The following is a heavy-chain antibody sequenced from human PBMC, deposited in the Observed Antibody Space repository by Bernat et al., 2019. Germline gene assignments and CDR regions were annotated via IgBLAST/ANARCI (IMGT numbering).Heavy chain of an antibody. CDR1: GFTFSSYG. Sequence: QVQLVESGGGVVQPGRSLRLSCAASGFTFSSYGMHWVRQAPGKGLEWVAVISYDGSNKYYADSEKGRFTISRDNSKNTLYLQMNSLRAEDTAVYYCAKGVFTGSSHPDAGGYYYYGMDVWGQGTTVTVSS. CDR2: ISYDGSNK. V-gene: IGHV3-30*18. D-gene: IGHD6-13*01. CDR3: AKGVFTGSSHPDAGGYYYYGMDV. J-gene: IGHJ6*02.